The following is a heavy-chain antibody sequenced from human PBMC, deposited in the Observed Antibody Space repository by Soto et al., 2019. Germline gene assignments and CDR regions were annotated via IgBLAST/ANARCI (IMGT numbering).Heavy chain of an antibody. Sequence: GASVKVSCKTSGYTFTSYGISWVRQAPGQGLEWMGWISAYNGNTNYAQKLQGRVTMTTDTSTSTAYMELRSLRSDDTAVYYCASGDIVVVPATAYYYYGMDVWGQGTTVTVSS. V-gene: IGHV1-18*01. CDR3: ASGDIVVVPATAYYYYGMDV. D-gene: IGHD2-2*01. J-gene: IGHJ6*02. CDR1: GYTFTSYG. CDR2: ISAYNGNT.